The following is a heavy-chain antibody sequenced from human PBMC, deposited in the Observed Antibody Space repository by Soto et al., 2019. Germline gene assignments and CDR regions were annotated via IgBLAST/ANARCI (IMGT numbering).Heavy chain of an antibody. CDR2: IIPIFGTA. CDR3: ARETAAPGSFDY. V-gene: IGHV1-69*01. J-gene: IGHJ4*02. CDR1: GGTFSSYA. Sequence: QVQLVQSGAEVKKPGSSGKVSCKASGGTFSSYAISWVRQAPGQGLEWMGGIIPIFGTANYAQKFRGRVPITADESTSTADMERSSLRSEDTALYYCARETAAPGSFDYWGQGTLVTVPS. D-gene: IGHD6-13*01.